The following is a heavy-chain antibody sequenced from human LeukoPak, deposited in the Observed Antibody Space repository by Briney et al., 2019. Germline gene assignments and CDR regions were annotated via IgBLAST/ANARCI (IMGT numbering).Heavy chain of an antibody. CDR2: FNHSGST. Sequence: KPSETLSLTCAVYGGSFSGYYWSWIRQPPGKGLEWIGGFNHSGSTNYNPSLKSRVTISVDTSKNQFSLKLSSVTAADTAVYYCAARQRRGYSYGPYYFDYWGQGTLVTVSS. V-gene: IGHV4-34*01. CDR3: AARQRRGYSYGPYYFDY. CDR1: GGSFSGYY. J-gene: IGHJ4*02. D-gene: IGHD5-18*01.